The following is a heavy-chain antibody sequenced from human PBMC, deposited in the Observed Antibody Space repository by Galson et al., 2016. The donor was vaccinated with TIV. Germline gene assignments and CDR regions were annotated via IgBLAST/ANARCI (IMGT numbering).Heavy chain of an antibody. CDR3: STSRDIESLLEIYGMDV. CDR2: IDLSDSYT. V-gene: IGHV5-10-1*01. Sequence: QSGAEVKKPGESLRISCKGSGHRFTSKWISWVRQMPGKGLEWMGKIDLSDSYTNYSPSFQGHVTLSVDKSISTAYLQWSSLRASDTAMYYCSTSRDIESLLEIYGMDVWGRGTTVTVSS. D-gene: IGHD3-3*01. J-gene: IGHJ6*02. CDR1: GHRFTSKW.